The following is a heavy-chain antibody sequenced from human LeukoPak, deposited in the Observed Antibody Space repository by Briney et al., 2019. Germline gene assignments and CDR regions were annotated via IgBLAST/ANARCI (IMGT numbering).Heavy chain of an antibody. Sequence: SETLSLTCTASGGSISSYYWSWIRQPPGKGLEWIGYIYYSGSTNYNPSLKSRVTISVDTSKNQFSLKLSSVTAADTAVYYCARGGYDFWSGYSHFDYWGQGTLVTVSS. CDR2: IYYSGST. D-gene: IGHD3-3*01. CDR3: ARGGYDFWSGYSHFDY. V-gene: IGHV4-59*01. J-gene: IGHJ4*02. CDR1: GGSISSYY.